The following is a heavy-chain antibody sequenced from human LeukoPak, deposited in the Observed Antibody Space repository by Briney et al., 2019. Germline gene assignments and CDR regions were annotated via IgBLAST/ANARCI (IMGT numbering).Heavy chain of an antibody. CDR3: ARDGYSYGYYFDY. J-gene: IGHJ4*02. Sequence: PSETLSLTCAVYGGSFSGYYWSWIRQPPGKGLEWIGEINHSGSTNYNPSLKSRVTISVDTSKNQFSLKLSSVTAADTAVYYCARDGYSYGYYFDYWGQGTLVTVSS. V-gene: IGHV4-34*01. CDR2: INHSGST. D-gene: IGHD5-18*01. CDR1: GGSFSGYY.